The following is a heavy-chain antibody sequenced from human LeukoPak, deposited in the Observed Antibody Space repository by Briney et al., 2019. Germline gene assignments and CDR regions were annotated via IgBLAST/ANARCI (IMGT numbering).Heavy chain of an antibody. D-gene: IGHD3-10*01. V-gene: IGHV4-34*01. CDR2: INHSGST. CDR1: GGSFSGYY. J-gene: IGHJ4*02. CDR3: ASRYYGSGSYSDY. Sequence: PSETLSLTCAVYGGSFSGYYWTWIRQAPGKGLEWIGEINHSGSTNYNPSLKSRVTISVDTSKNQFSLKLSSVTAADTAVYYCASRYYGSGSYSDYWGQGTLVTASS.